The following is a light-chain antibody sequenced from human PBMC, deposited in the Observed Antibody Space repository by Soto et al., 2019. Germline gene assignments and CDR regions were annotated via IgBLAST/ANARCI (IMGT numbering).Light chain of an antibody. J-gene: IGLJ1*01. Sequence: QSVLTQPTSVSGAPGQRVTISCTGSSSNIGARYDVHWYQQLPETAPKLLIYGNTNRPSGVPDRFSGSKSGTSASLAISGLQTEDEADYFCQSYDSGLSAFVFGTGTKVTV. V-gene: IGLV1-40*01. CDR2: GNT. CDR3: QSYDSGLSAFV. CDR1: SSNIGARYD.